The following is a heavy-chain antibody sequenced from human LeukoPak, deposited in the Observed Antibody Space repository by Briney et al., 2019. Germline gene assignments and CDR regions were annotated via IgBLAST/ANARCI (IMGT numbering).Heavy chain of an antibody. J-gene: IGHJ3*02. Sequence: SETLSLTCSVSGGPISSSSYYWGWIRQPPGKGLEWIGSLYYTGTTYYNPSLKSRVTTSVDTSKNQFSLKLSSVTAADTAVYYCARGYPRAFDIWGQGTMVTVSS. CDR1: GGPISSSSYY. CDR2: LYYTGTT. CDR3: ARGYPRAFDI. D-gene: IGHD5-18*01. V-gene: IGHV4-39*01.